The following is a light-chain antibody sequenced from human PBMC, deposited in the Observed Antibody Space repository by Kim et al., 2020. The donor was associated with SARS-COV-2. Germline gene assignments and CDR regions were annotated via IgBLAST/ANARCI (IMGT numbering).Light chain of an antibody. CDR3: QQSYTTPYT. J-gene: IGKJ2*01. Sequence: SASVGDRVTVTCRASQNIYTYLNWYQQSPGKAPKLLIYATSQLQSGVPSRFSGSGSGTIFTLTISSMQPEDFATYSCQQSYTTPYTFGQGTKLEI. CDR2: ATS. CDR1: QNIYTY. V-gene: IGKV1-39*01.